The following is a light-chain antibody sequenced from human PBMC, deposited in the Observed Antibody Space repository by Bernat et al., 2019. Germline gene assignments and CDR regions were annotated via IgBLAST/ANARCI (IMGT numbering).Light chain of an antibody. Sequence: QSALTQPASVSGSPGQSITISCTGTSSDVGSYNLVSWYQQNPGKAPKLMIYEGSKRPSGVTNRFSGSKSGNTASLTISGLQAEDEADYYCCSYAGSSTPYVFGTGTTVTVL. V-gene: IGLV2-23*01. CDR1: SSDVGSYNL. CDR2: EGS. J-gene: IGLJ1*01. CDR3: CSYAGSSTPYV.